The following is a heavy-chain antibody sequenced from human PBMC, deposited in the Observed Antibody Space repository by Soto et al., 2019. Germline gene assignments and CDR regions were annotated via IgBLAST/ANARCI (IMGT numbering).Heavy chain of an antibody. CDR1: GFTFSSYA. J-gene: IGHJ4*02. CDR3: AKSPAYPVVTLFDY. D-gene: IGHD3-22*01. CDR2: ISYYGSNK. V-gene: IGHV3-30-3*02. Sequence: GGSLRLSCAASGFTFSSYAMHWVRQAPGKGLEWVAVISYYGSNKYYADSVKGRFTISRDNSKNTLYLQMNSLRAEDTAVYYCAKSPAYPVVTLFDYWGQGTLVTVSS.